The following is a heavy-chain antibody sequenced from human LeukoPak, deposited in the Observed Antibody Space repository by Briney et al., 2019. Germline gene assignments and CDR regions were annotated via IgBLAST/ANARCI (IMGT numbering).Heavy chain of an antibody. J-gene: IGHJ4*02. CDR2: IYTSGST. CDR1: GGSISSGSYY. D-gene: IGHD3-16*01. Sequence: PSQTLSLTCTVSGGSISSGSYYWSWIRQPAGKGLEWIGRIYTSGSTNYNPSLKSRATISVDTSKNQFSLELSSVTAADTAVYYCARAPYWGSSHFDYWGQGTLVTVSS. CDR3: ARAPYWGSSHFDY. V-gene: IGHV4-61*02.